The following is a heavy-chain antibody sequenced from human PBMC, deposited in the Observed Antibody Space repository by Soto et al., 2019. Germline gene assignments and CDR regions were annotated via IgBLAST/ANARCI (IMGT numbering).Heavy chain of an antibody. V-gene: IGHV4-59*01. CDR2: IYYSGST. CDR3: AGGPNCSGGSCYSRTYDY. D-gene: IGHD2-15*01. CDR1: GGSISSYY. Sequence: SETLSLTCTVSGGSISSYYWSWIRQPPGKGLEWIGYIYYSGSTNYNPSLKSRVTISVDTSKNQFSLKLSSVTAADTAVYYCAGGPNCSGGSCYSRTYDYWGQGTLVTVSS. J-gene: IGHJ4*02.